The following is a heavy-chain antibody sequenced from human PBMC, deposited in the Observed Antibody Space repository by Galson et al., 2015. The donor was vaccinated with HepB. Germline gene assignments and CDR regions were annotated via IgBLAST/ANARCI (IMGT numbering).Heavy chain of an antibody. V-gene: IGHV1-46*01. CDR1: GDTFTKHY. D-gene: IGHD6-19*01. Sequence: SVKVSCKASGDTFTKHYVHWVRQAPGQGLESMGEINPKSGSTTYPQKFQGRVTLTRDTSTSTLYMELRSLKCEDTAVYYCARVEFTSFNHSGTYKPPGRLPKWLDPWGQGTLVTVSS. J-gene: IGHJ5*02. CDR2: INPKSGST. CDR3: ARVEFTSFNHSGTYKPPGRLPKWLDP.